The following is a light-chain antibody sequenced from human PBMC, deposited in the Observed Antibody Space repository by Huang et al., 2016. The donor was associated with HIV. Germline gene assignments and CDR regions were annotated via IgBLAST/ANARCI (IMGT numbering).Light chain of an antibody. CDR1: QSISSD. CDR3: QQSYSTPPGYT. CDR2: AAA. J-gene: IGKJ2*01. V-gene: IGKV1-39*01. Sequence: DFQMTQSPSSLSASVGDRVTITCRAIQSISSDLNWYQQKPGKAPKRLIYAAASLQSGVPSTVSGSGSGTDFNLTISSLQPEDFATYYCQQSYSTPPGYTFGQGTKLEIK.